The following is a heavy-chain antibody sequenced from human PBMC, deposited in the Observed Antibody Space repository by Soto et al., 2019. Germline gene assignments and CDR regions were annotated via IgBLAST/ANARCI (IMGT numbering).Heavy chain of an antibody. J-gene: IGHJ4*02. CDR2: IYGGGST. CDR1: GFTVSSSY. V-gene: IGHV3-53*01. CDR3: AIPDLPGHYFDY. Sequence: GGSLRLSCAASGFTVSSSYMSWVRQAPGKRLEWVSVIYGGGSTYYADSVKGRFTVSRDNSKNTLYLQMNSLRDEDTAIYFCAIPDLPGHYFDYWGQGTLVTVSS.